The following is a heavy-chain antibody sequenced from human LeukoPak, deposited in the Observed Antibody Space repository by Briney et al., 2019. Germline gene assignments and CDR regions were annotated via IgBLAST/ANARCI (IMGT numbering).Heavy chain of an antibody. CDR1: GGSIISGNW. CDR2: IYHSGRT. V-gene: IGHV4-4*02. Sequence: PSETLSLTCAVSGGSIISGNWWSWVRQPPGKGLEWIGEIYHSGRTNYNPSLKSRVTISLDKSKNQFSLNLSSVTAADTALYYCARGSYDILTGYYRGAFDIWGQGTMVTVSS. J-gene: IGHJ3*02. D-gene: IGHD3-9*01. CDR3: ARGSYDILTGYYRGAFDI.